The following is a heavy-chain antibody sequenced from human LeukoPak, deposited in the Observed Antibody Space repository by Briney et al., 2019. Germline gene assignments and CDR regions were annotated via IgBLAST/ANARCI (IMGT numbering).Heavy chain of an antibody. D-gene: IGHD6-6*01. Sequence: SETLSLTCAVYGGSFSGYYWSWIRQPPGKGLEWIGEINHSGSTNYNPSLKSRVTISVDTSKNQFSLKLSSVTAADTAVYYCARGKYRAWFDPWGQGTLVTVSS. J-gene: IGHJ5*02. CDR1: GGSFSGYY. V-gene: IGHV4-34*01. CDR3: ARGKYRAWFDP. CDR2: INHSGST.